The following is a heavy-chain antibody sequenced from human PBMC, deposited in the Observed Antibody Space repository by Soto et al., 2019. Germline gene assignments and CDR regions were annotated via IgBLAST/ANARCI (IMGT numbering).Heavy chain of an antibody. D-gene: IGHD1-26*01. Sequence: GGSLRLSCTASGFPFGNFLMSWFRQAPGKGMEWVGFIRSQPYGGTAEYAASVRGRFTVSRDNSKNTLYLQMNSLRAEDTAVYYCAKDSVGARPTHFDYWGQGTLVTVSS. CDR3: AKDSVGARPTHFDY. V-gene: IGHV3-49*03. CDR2: IRSQPYGGTA. J-gene: IGHJ4*02. CDR1: GFPFGNFL.